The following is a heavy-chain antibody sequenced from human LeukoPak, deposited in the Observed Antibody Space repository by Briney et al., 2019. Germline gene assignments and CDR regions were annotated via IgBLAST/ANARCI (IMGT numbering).Heavy chain of an antibody. Sequence: GGSLRLSCAASGFTFDDYAMHWVRQAPGKGLEWVSAISGSGGSTYYADSVKGRFTISRDNSKNTLYLQMNSLRAEDTAVHYCAKALGYCSGGSCYSGAYYYYYGMDVWGQGTTVTVPS. CDR2: ISGSGGST. CDR1: GFTFDDYA. J-gene: IGHJ6*02. CDR3: AKALGYCSGGSCYSGAYYYYYGMDV. V-gene: IGHV3-23*01. D-gene: IGHD2-15*01.